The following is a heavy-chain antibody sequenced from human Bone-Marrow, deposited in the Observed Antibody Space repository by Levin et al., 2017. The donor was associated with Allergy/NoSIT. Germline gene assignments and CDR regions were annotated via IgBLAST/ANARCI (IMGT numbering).Heavy chain of an antibody. CDR1: GDSVSSLHYF. V-gene: IGHV4-39*01. D-gene: IGHD3-22*01. CDR2: IYFIGAT. CDR3: AIDSSGSYYYFDY. J-gene: IGHJ4*02. Sequence: SETLSLTCTVSGDSVSSLHYFWGWIRQAPGKGLEWIGGIYFIGATYYNPSLKSRLSIFVTTSKNQFFLRLSSVSAADTAVYYCAIDSSGSYYYFDYWGQGAPVTVSS.